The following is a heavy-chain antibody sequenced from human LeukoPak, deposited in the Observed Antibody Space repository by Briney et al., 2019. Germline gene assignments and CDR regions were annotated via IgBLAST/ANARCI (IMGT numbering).Heavy chain of an antibody. CDR2: ISYDGSNK. V-gene: IGHV3-30*18. J-gene: IGHJ4*02. D-gene: IGHD1-1*01. CDR3: AKGGGQLDNPNFDY. CDR1: GFTFSSYA. Sequence: LPGGSLRLSCAASGFTFSSYAMSWVRQAPGKGLEWVAVISYDGSNKYYADSVKGRFTISRDNSKNTLHLQMNSLRAEDTAVYYCAKGGGQLDNPNFDYWGQGTLVTVSS.